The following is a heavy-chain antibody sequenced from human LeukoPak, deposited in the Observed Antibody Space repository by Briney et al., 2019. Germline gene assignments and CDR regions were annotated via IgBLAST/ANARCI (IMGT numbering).Heavy chain of an antibody. V-gene: IGHV3-21*01. CDR1: GFTFSSYS. J-gene: IGHJ6*03. Sequence: GGSLRLSCAASGFTFSSYSMNWVRQAPGKGLEWVSSISSSSSYIYYADSVKGRFTISRDNAKNSLYLQMNSLRAEDTAVYYCARDYGGTVTDYYYYMDVWGKGTTVTVSS. CDR3: ARDYGGTVTDYYYYMDV. CDR2: ISSSSSYI. D-gene: IGHD4-23*01.